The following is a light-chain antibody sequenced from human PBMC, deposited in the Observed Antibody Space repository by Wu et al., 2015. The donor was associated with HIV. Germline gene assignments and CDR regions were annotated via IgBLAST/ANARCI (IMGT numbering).Light chain of an antibody. Sequence: EIVLTQSPGTLSLSPGERATLSCRARQSVSSNYLARYQQKPGQAPRLLIYGASGRATGIPDRFSGSGSGTDFTLTITRLEPEDFAVYFCQQYGSSPLTFGGGTKVEIK. CDR2: GAS. CDR1: QSVSSNY. CDR3: QQYGSSPLT. V-gene: IGKV3-20*01. J-gene: IGKJ4*01.